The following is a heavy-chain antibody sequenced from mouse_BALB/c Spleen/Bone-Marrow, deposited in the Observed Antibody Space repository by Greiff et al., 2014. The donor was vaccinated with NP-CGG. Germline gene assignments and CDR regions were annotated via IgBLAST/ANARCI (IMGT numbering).Heavy chain of an antibody. Sequence: QVQLQQSVAELVRPGVSVKISCKGSGYTFTDYAVHWVKQSHTKSLEWIGLISSYYGDATYNQKFKGKATMTVDKSSSTAFLELARLTSEDSAIYYCARSGKVRNAMDYWGQGTSVTVSS. J-gene: IGHJ4*01. D-gene: IGHD2-14*01. CDR3: ARSGKVRNAMDY. V-gene: IGHV1-67*01. CDR1: GYTFTDYA. CDR2: ISSYYGDA.